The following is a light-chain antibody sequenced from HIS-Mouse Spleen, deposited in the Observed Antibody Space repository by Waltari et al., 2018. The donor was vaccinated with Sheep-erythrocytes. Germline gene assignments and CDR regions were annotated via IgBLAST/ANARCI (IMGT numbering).Light chain of an antibody. J-gene: IGKJ4*01. V-gene: IGKV3-11*01. CDR1: QGVSSY. Sequence: EIVLTQSPATLSLSPGERSTLPCRASQGVSSYLAWYQQKPGHAPRLLIYDASSGATGIPVRFSGSGSGTDFTLTINSLEPEDCAVYYCQQRSNWPPLTFGGGTKVEIK. CDR3: QQRSNWPPLT. CDR2: DAS.